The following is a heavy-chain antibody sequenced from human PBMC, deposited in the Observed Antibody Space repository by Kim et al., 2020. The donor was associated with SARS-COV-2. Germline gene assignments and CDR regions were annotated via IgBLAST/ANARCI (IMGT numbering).Heavy chain of an antibody. V-gene: IGHV1-69*13. CDR1: GGTFSSYA. D-gene: IGHD2-2*01. CDR2: IIPIFGTA. CDR3: ASGGSTRYHFAIYYYGMDV. Sequence: SVKVSCKASGGTFSSYAISWVRQAPGQGLEWMGGIIPIFGTANYAQKFQGRVTITADESTSTAYMELSSLRSEDTAVYYCASGGSTRYHFAIYYYGMDVWGQGTTVTVSS. J-gene: IGHJ6*02.